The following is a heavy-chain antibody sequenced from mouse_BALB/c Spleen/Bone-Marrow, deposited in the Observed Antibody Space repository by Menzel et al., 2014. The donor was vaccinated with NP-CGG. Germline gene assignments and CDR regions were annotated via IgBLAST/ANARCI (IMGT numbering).Heavy chain of an antibody. CDR3: SRDYYGMYFDV. Sequence: EVKLVESGGGLVKPGGSLKLPCAASGFTFSDYYMYWVRQTPEKRLEWVATISDGGSYTYYPDSVEGRFTISRDNAKNNLYLQMSSLRSEDTVMYFCSRDYYGMYFDVWGAGTTVTVSS. CDR2: ISDGGSYT. D-gene: IGHD1-1*01. V-gene: IGHV5-4*02. CDR1: GFTFSDYY. J-gene: IGHJ1*01.